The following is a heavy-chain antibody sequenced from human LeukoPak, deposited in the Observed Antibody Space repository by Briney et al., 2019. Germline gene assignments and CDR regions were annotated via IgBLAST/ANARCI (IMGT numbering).Heavy chain of an antibody. V-gene: IGHV3-30-3*01. Sequence: GRSLRLSCAASRFTFSYYPMHWVRQAPGKGLEWVAVISYDGSNQYYADSVKGRFTISRDNSKNTLYLQMNSLRAEDTAVYYCAKDGELLGFDYWGQGTLVTVSS. CDR1: RFTFSYYP. J-gene: IGHJ4*02. CDR2: ISYDGSNQ. D-gene: IGHD1-26*01. CDR3: AKDGELLGFDY.